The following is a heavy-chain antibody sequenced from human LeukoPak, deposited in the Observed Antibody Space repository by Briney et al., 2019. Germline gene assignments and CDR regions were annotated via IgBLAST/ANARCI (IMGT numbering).Heavy chain of an antibody. CDR3: ARGLSYYDSSDLGY. J-gene: IGHJ4*02. D-gene: IGHD3-22*01. CDR1: GGSISGSNW. Sequence: SETLSLTCAVSGGSISGSNWWSWVRQPPGKGLEWIGEIYHSGSTNYNPSLKSRVTISVDKSKNQFSLKLSSVTAEDTAVYYCARGLSYYDSSDLGYWGQGTLVTVSS. CDR2: IYHSGST. V-gene: IGHV4-4*02.